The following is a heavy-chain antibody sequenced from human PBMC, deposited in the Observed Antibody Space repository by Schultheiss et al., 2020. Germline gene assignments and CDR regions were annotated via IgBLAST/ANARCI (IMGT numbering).Heavy chain of an antibody. CDR3: ARGPVYAYDY. CDR2: INSDGSST. Sequence: GESLKISCAASGFTFSSYWMHWVRQAPGKGLVWVSRINSDGSSTSYADSVKGRFTISRDNAKNTLYLQMNSLRAEDTAVYYCARGPVYAYDYWGQGTLVTVSS. D-gene: IGHD3-16*01. V-gene: IGHV3-74*01. CDR1: GFTFSSYW. J-gene: IGHJ4*02.